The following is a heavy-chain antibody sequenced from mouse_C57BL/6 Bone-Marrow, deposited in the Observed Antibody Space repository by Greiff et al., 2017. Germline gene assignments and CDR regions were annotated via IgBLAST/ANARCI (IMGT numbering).Heavy chain of an antibody. V-gene: IGHV14-4*01. Sequence: EVQLQQSGAELVRPGASVKLSCTASGFNIKDDYMHWVKQRPEQGLEWIGWIDPENGDTEYASKFQGKATIKADTSSNTAYLQLSSLTSEDTAVYYCTTIITTGYWGQGTTLTVSS. CDR3: TTIITTGY. D-gene: IGHD1-2*01. CDR1: GFNIKDDY. J-gene: IGHJ2*01. CDR2: IDPENGDT.